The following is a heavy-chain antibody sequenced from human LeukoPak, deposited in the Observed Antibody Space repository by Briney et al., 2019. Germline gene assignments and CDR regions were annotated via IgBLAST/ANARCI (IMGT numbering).Heavy chain of an antibody. D-gene: IGHD5-24*01. V-gene: IGHV3-11*04. CDR1: GFTFSDYY. CDR3: ARDRAVKARIGGMDV. J-gene: IGHJ6*02. CDR2: ISSSGSTI. Sequence: GGSLRLSCAASGFTFSDYYMSWIRQAPGKGLEWVSYISSSGSTIYYADSVKGRFTISRDNAKNSLYLQMNSLRAEDTGIYYCARDRAVKARIGGMDVWGQGTTVIVSS.